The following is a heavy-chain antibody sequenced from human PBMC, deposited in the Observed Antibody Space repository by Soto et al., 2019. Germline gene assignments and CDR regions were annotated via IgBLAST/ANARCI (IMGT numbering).Heavy chain of an antibody. CDR2: IVVGSGNT. J-gene: IGHJ4*02. D-gene: IGHD2-2*01. V-gene: IGHV1-58*01. CDR3: ASSRGGGCSSTSCYAY. CDR1: GFTFTSSA. Sequence: SVKVSCKASGFTFTSSAVQWVRQARGQRLEWIGWIVVGSGNTNYAQKFQERVTITRDMSTSTAYMELSSLRSEDTAVYYCASSRGGGCSSTSCYAYWGQGTLVTVSS.